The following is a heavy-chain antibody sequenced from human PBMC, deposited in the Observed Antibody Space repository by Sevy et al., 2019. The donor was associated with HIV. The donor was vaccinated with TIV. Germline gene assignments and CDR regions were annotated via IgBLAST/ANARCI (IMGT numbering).Heavy chain of an antibody. V-gene: IGHV4-31*03. CDR2: IYYSGST. CDR1: GGSISSGGYY. D-gene: IGHD3-22*01. CDR3: ARSGNYYGGRINFDY. Sequence: SETLSLTCTVSGGSISSGGYYWSWIRQHPGKGLEWIGYIYYSGSTYYNPSLKSRVTISVDTSKNQFSLKLSSVTAADTAVYYCARSGNYYGGRINFDYWGQGTPGPGSS. J-gene: IGHJ4*02.